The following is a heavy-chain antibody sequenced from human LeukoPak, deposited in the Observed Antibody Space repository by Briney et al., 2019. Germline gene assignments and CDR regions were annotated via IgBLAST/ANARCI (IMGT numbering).Heavy chain of an antibody. CDR1: GYTFTGYY. D-gene: IGHD6-6*01. CDR2: INPNSGGT. J-gene: IGHJ4*02. CDR3: AKDPGDQGIAARPNDY. Sequence: ASVKVSCKXSGYTFTGYYMHWVRQAPGQGLEWMGWINPNSGGTNYSQKFQGRVTMTRDTSISTAYMELSRLRSDDTAVYYCAKDPGDQGIAARPNDYWGQRTLVTVSS. V-gene: IGHV1-2*02.